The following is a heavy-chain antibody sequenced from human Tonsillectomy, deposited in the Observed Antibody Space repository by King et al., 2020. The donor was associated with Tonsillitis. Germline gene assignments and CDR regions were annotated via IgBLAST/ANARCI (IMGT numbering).Heavy chain of an antibody. D-gene: IGHD3-22*01. CDR1: GGSFSDYY. V-gene: IGHV4-34*01. J-gene: IGHJ4*02. Sequence: VQLQEWGAGLLKPSETLSLTFAVYGGSFSDYYGSWIRQPPGKGLEWIGEINHSGSTNYIPSLKSRVSMSVDTSKNQFSLNLSSVTAADTAVYYCARFAGTYYYDTTGYFFDYWGQGTLVTVSS. CDR3: ARFAGTYYYDTTGYFFDY. CDR2: INHSGST.